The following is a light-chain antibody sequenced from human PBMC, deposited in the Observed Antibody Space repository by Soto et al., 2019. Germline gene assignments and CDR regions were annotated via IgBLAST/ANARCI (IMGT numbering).Light chain of an antibody. CDR1: SSDVGGYNY. Sequence: QSVLTQPPSASGSPGQSVAISCTGTSSDVGGYNYVSSYQQHPGKAPKLMFYEVNKRPSGVPDRFSGSKSGNTASLTVSGRQAEYEADYYCSSYAGSSNVFGTGTKVTVL. CDR3: SSYAGSSNV. CDR2: EVN. J-gene: IGLJ1*01. V-gene: IGLV2-8*01.